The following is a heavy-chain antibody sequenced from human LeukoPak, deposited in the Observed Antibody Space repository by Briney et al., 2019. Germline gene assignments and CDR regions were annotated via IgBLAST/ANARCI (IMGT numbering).Heavy chain of an antibody. CDR3: ARERIVLMVYALRGAFDI. CDR2: INPSGGST. CDR1: GYTFSDYY. V-gene: IGHV1-46*01. D-gene: IGHD2-8*01. Sequence: ASVKVSCKASGYTFSDYYMHWVRQAPGQGLEWMGIINPSGGSTSYAQKFQGRVTMTRDMSTSTVYMELSSLRSEDTAVYYCARERIVLMVYALRGAFDIWGQGTMVTVSS. J-gene: IGHJ3*02.